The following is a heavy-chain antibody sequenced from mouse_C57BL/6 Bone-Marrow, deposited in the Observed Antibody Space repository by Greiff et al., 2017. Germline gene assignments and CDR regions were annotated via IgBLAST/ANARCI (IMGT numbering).Heavy chain of an antibody. V-gene: IGHV14-4*01. D-gene: IGHD2-3*01. J-gene: IGHJ4*01. CDR2: IDPENGDT. CDR3: TNDGYPLAMDY. CDR1: GFNIKDDY. Sequence: VQLQQSGAELVRPGASVKLSCTASGFNIKDDYMPWVKQRPEQGLEWIGWIDPENGDTEYASKFQGKATITADTSSTTAYLQLSSLTSEDTAVYYCTNDGYPLAMDYWGQGTSVTVSS.